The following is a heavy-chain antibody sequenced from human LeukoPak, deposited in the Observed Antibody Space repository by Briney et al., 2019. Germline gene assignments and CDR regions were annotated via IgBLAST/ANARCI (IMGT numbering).Heavy chain of an antibody. CDR2: IKQDGSEK. CDR1: GFTFSDYY. V-gene: IGHV3-7*01. J-gene: IGHJ3*02. D-gene: IGHD4-17*01. CDR3: ARDGYGDYLGAFDI. Sequence: GGSLRLSCAASGFTFSDYYMSWVRQAPGKGLEWVANIKQDGSEKYYVDSVKGRFTISRDNAKNSLYLQMNSLRAEDTAVYYCARDGYGDYLGAFDIWGQGTMVTVSS.